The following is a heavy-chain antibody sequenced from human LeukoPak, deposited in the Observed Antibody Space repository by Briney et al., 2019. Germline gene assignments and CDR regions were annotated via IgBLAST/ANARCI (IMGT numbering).Heavy chain of an antibody. Sequence: GSLRLSCAASGFTFSNAWMSWVRQAPGKGLEGVGEINHSGSTNYNPSLKSRVTISVDTSKNQFSLKLSSVTAADTAVYYCASWYSSSSNFDYWGQGTLVTVSS. CDR2: INHSGST. V-gene: IGHV4-34*01. J-gene: IGHJ4*02. D-gene: IGHD6-6*01. CDR3: ASWYSSSSNFDY. CDR1: GFTFSNAW.